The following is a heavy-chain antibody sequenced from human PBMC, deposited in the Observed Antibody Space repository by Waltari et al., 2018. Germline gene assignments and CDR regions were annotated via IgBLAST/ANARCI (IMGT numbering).Heavy chain of an antibody. CDR3: ARYVAGLYYFDY. CDR2: IYYSGST. J-gene: IGHJ4*02. CDR1: GGSISSHY. D-gene: IGHD6-19*01. Sequence: QVQLQESGPGLVKPSETLSLTCTVSGGSISSHYWSWIRQPPGKGLAWIGYIYYSGSTNYNPSLKSRVTISVDTSKNQFSLKLSSVTAADTAVYYCARYVAGLYYFDYWGQGTLVTVSS. V-gene: IGHV4-59*11.